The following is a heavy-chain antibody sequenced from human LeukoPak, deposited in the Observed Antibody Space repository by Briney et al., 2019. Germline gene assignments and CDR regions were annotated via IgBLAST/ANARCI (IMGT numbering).Heavy chain of an antibody. J-gene: IGHJ4*02. CDR2: INHSGST. Sequence: PSETLSLTCAVYGGSFSGYYWSWIRQPPGKGLEWIGEINHSGSTNYNPSLKSRVTISVDTSKNQFSLKLSSVTAADSAVYYCATVGGYSYGPLDYWGQGTLVTVSS. V-gene: IGHV4-34*09. CDR1: GGSFSGYY. D-gene: IGHD5-18*01. CDR3: ATVGGYSYGPLDY.